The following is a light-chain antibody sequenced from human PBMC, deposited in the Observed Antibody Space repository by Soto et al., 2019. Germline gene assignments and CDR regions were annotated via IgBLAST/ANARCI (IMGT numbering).Light chain of an antibody. CDR1: QDIAGY. J-gene: IGKJ5*01. CDR2: GAS. Sequence: DIQGTQSPSSVSASVGDRATITCRASQDIAGYLDWYQHTPGRTPELLIHGASRLQSGVPARFSGSGSGTDFTLSINSLQPEDFATYYCQQAYSFPITFGQGTRLEIK. V-gene: IGKV1D-12*01. CDR3: QQAYSFPIT.